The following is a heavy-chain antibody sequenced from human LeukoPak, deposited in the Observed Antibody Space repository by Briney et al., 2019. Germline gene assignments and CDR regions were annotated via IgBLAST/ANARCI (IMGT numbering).Heavy chain of an antibody. J-gene: IGHJ4*02. CDR1: GFTFSSYG. Sequence: GGSLRLSCAASGFTFSSYGMHWVRQAPGKGLEGVAVIWYDGSNKYYEDSVKGRFTISRDNSKNTLYLQMNSLRAEDTAVYYCARAEGIAASGDWGQGTLVTVSS. V-gene: IGHV3-33*01. CDR2: IWYDGSNK. D-gene: IGHD6-13*01. CDR3: ARAEGIAASGD.